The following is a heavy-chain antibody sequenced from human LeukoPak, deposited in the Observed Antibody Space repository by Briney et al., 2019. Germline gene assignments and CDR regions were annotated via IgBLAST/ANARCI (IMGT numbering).Heavy chain of an antibody. J-gene: IGHJ4*02. Sequence: ASVKVSCKASGYTFTGYYMHWVRQAPGQGLEWMGWINPNGGDTNYAHKFQGRVTMTRDTSISTAYMELSSLRSDDTALYYCARDRSLLTMVWFDYWGQGTLVTVSS. V-gene: IGHV1-2*02. CDR3: ARDRSLLTMVWFDY. D-gene: IGHD3-10*01. CDR2: INPNGGDT. CDR1: GYTFTGYY.